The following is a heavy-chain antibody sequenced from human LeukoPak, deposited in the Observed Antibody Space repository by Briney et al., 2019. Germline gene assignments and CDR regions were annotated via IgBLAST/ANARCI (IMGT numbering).Heavy chain of an antibody. CDR2: MEPNSGDT. V-gene: IGHV1-8*02. CDR3: ARGRYSSSWYSENWFDP. Sequence: ASVKVSRKASGGTFSSYDINWVRQATGQGLEWMGWMEPNSGDTGYAQRFQGRVTMTGDTSISTAYMELSSLRSEDTAVYYCARGRYSSSWYSENWFDPWGQGTLVTVSS. J-gene: IGHJ5*02. D-gene: IGHD6-13*01. CDR1: GGTFSSYD.